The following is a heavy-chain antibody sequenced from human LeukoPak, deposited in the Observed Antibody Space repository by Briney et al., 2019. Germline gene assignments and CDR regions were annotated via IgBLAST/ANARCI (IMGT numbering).Heavy chain of an antibody. D-gene: IGHD3-3*01. CDR3: ARGHQGAYDFWSGYVGVWFDP. V-gene: IGHV4-34*01. CDR1: GGSFSGYY. Sequence: SETRSLTCAVYGGSFSGYYWSWIRQPPAKGLEWIGEINHSGSTNYNPSLKSRVTISVDTSKNQFSLKLSSVTAADTAVYYCARGHQGAYDFWSGYVGVWFDPWGQGTLVTVSS. CDR2: INHSGST. J-gene: IGHJ5*02.